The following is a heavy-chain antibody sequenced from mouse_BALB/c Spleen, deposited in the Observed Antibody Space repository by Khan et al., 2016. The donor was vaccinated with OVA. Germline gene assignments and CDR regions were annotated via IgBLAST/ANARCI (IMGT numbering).Heavy chain of an antibody. CDR1: GFNIKDTY. CDR2: IDPANGNT. V-gene: IGHV14-3*02. J-gene: IGHJ3*01. CDR3: ARDDGNFVAY. D-gene: IGHD2-3*01. Sequence: EVQLQESGAELVKPGASVKLSCTASGFNIKDTYMHWVKQRPEQGLEWIGRIDPANGNTKYDPKFQGKSTITADTSSHTAYLQLSSLTAEDTAVYYCARDDGNFVAYWGQGTLVTVSA.